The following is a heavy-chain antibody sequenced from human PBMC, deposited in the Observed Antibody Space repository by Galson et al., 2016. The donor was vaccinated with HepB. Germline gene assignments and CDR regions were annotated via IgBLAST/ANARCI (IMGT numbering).Heavy chain of an antibody. Sequence: SLRPSCAASGFTFRSYGMHWVRQAPGKGLEWVAFIWHDGSYKTYADSVKGRFTASRDTSTNMLSLQMISLGAEDTAVYHCVRDRPPRQGPLDYWGQGSLVTVSS. CDR1: GFTFRSYG. CDR2: IWHDGSYK. D-gene: IGHD6-6*01. J-gene: IGHJ4*02. CDR3: VRDRPPRQGPLDY. V-gene: IGHV3-33*01.